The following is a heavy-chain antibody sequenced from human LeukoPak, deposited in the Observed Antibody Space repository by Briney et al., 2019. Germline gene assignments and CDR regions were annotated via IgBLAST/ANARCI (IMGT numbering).Heavy chain of an antibody. CDR1: GFTFGDYA. J-gene: IGHJ4*02. CDR3: TRDGETRTGTTVY. D-gene: IGHD1-1*01. CDR2: IRSKAYGGTT. V-gene: IGHV3-49*04. Sequence: PGGSLRLSCTASGFTFGDYAMSWVRQAPGKGREWVGFIRSKAYGGTTEYAASVKGRFTISRDDSKSIAYLQMNSLKAEDTAVYYCTRDGETRTGTTVYWGQGTLVTVSS.